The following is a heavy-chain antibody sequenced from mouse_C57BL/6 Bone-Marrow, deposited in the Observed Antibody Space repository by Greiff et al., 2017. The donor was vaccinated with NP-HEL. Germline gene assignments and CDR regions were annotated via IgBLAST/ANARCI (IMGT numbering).Heavy chain of an antibody. CDR1: GYSITSGYY. V-gene: IGHV3-6*01. D-gene: IGHD1-1*01. Sequence: EVHLVESGPGLVKPSQSLSLTCSVTGYSITSGYYWNWIRQFPGNKLEWMGYISYDGSNNYNPSLKNRISITRDTAKNQFFLKLNSVTTEDTATYYCARDGSSRYYYAMDYWGQGTSVTVSS. J-gene: IGHJ4*01. CDR3: ARDGSSRYYYAMDY. CDR2: ISYDGSN.